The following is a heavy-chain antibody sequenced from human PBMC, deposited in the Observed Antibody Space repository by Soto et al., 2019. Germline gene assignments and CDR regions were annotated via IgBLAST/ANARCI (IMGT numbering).Heavy chain of an antibody. CDR1: GFTCSSYG. D-gene: IGHD1-1*01. CDR3: AREGLLLYLSNDLNIYFDY. V-gene: IGHV3-33*01. Sequence: QVQLVASGGGVVQPGRSLRLSCAASGFTCSSYGMHWFRQAPGKGLEWVAVIWYDGSNKYDADSVKGRFTISRDKSKNTLYRQMNSASAEDTPASYCAREGLLLYLSNDLNIYFDYWGQGTLVTVS. CDR2: IWYDGSNK. J-gene: IGHJ4*02.